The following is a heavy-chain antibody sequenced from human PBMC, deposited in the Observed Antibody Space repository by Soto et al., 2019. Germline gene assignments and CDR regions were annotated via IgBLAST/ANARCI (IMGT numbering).Heavy chain of an antibody. V-gene: IGHV4-4*08. Sequence: SETLSLTCTVSGGSIRSYYWSWIRQPPGKGLEWIGYIYSSGTTNYNPSVKSRVTISVDTSKNQFSLKLSSVTAADTAVYYCARGSGWHYYWGQGTLVTVSS. CDR3: ARGSGWHYY. D-gene: IGHD6-19*01. CDR2: IYSSGTT. J-gene: IGHJ4*02. CDR1: GGSIRSYY.